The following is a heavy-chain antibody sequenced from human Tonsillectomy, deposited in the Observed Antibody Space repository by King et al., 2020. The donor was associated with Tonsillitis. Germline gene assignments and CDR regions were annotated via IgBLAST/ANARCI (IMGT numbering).Heavy chain of an antibody. J-gene: IGHJ4*02. CDR3: ARGITGDYGDYVSWAADY. CDR1: GFTFSSYS. V-gene: IGHV3-21*01. CDR2: ISSSSSYI. Sequence: QLVQSGGGLVKPGGSLRLSCAASGFTFSSYSMNWVRQAPGKGLEWVSSISSSSSYIYYADSVKGRFTISRDNAKNSLYLQMNSLRAEDTAVYYCARGITGDYGDYVSWAADYWGQGTLVTVSS. D-gene: IGHD4-17*01.